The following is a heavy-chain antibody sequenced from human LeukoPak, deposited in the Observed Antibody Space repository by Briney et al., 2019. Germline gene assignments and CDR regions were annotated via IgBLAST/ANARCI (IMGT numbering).Heavy chain of an antibody. CDR1: GFTFSSYV. J-gene: IGHJ4*02. Sequence: GGSLRLSCAASGFTFSSYVMSWVRQAPGKGLEWVSAITGNVGSTYYADSVKGRFTISRDNSKNTLYLQMNSLRAEDTAVYYCAKDHDYGDSDYFDYWGQGTLVTVSS. D-gene: IGHD4-17*01. V-gene: IGHV3-23*01. CDR3: AKDHDYGDSDYFDY. CDR2: ITGNVGST.